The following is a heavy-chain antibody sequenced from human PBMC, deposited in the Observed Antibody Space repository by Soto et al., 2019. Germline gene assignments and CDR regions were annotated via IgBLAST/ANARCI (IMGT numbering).Heavy chain of an antibody. J-gene: IGHJ2*01. CDR3: AQRRRYYWYFAL. Sequence: PGGSLRLSCVASGFTFSNYWMSWVRQAPGKGLEWVTNIKQDGSEKYYVDSVKGRFTVSRDNAKNSLYLQMNSLRAEDTAVYYCAQRRRYYWYFALWGRGTLVTVSS. V-gene: IGHV3-7*01. CDR1: GFTFSNYW. CDR2: IKQDGSEK.